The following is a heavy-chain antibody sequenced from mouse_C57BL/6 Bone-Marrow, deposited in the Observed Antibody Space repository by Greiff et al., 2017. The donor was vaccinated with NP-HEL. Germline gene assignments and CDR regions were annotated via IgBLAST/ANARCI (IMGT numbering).Heavy chain of an antibody. CDR1: GYAFSSSW. D-gene: IGHD1-1*01. V-gene: IGHV1-82*01. CDR3: AREDYYGSLDY. Sequence: VQLQQSGPELVKPGASVKISCKASGYAFSSSWMNWVKQRPGTGLEWIGRIYPGDGDTNYNGKFKGKATLTADKSSSTAYMQLSSLTSEDSAVYVCAREDYYGSLDYWGQGTTLTVSS. CDR2: IYPGDGDT. J-gene: IGHJ2*01.